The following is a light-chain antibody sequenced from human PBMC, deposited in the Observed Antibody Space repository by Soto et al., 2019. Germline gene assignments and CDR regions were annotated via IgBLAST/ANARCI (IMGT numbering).Light chain of an antibody. V-gene: IGLV2-14*01. CDR3: SSYTSSATLV. Sequence: QSALTQPASVSGSPGQSITISCSGATSEIGTYNYVSWYQHHPGKVPKVIIYEVSNRPSGVSNRFSGSKSGNTASLTISGLQAEDEADYYCSSYTSSATLVFGGGTKLTVL. CDR1: TSEIGTYNY. CDR2: EVS. J-gene: IGLJ3*02.